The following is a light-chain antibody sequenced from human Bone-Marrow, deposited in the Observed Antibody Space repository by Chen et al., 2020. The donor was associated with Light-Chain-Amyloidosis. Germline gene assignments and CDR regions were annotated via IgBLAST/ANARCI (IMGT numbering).Light chain of an antibody. CDR1: DLPTKY. V-gene: IGLV3-25*03. Sequence: SYELTQPLTASVSPGQTARITCSGDDLPTKYAYWYQQKQGQAPVLVIHRDTERPSGISQRFSGSSSGTTATLTISGVQAEDEADYHCQSADSSGTYEVIFGGGTKLTVL. CDR2: RDT. J-gene: IGLJ2*01. CDR3: QSADSSGTYEVI.